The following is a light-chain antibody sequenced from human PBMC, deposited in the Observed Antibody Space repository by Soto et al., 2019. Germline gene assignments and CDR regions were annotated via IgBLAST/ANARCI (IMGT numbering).Light chain of an antibody. V-gene: IGLV2-14*03. CDR2: DVS. CDR3: SSYTSSSRYV. CDR1: SNDVGGYNY. J-gene: IGLJ1*01. Sequence: QSVLTQPASVSGSPGQSITISCTGTSNDVGGYNYVSWYQQHPGKAPKLMIYDVSNRPSGISNRFSGSKSGNTASLTISGLQAEDEADYYCSSYTSSSRYVFGTGTKLTVL.